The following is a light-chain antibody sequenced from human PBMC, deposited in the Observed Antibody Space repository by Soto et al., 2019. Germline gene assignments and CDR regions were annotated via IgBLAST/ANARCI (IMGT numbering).Light chain of an antibody. V-gene: IGKV3-15*01. CDR1: QSVSSN. CDR2: GAS. CDR3: QQYNNWPRAT. J-gene: IGKJ4*01. Sequence: SVFTQAPGTLSLSPGERATLSCRASQSVSSNHLAWYQQKRGQPPRLLIYGASSRATGTPGRFSGSGSGTEFNLTISSLQSEDFGVYYCQQYNNWPRATFGGGTKVDIK.